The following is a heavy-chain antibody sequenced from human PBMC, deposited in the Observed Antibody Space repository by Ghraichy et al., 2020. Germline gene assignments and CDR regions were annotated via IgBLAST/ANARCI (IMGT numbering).Heavy chain of an antibody. D-gene: IGHD3-10*01. CDR1: GGSISSSSYY. CDR2: IYYSGST. Sequence: SETLSLTCTVSGGSISSSSYYWGWIRQPPGKGLEWIGSIYYSGSTYYNPSLKSRVTISVDTSKNQFSLKLSSVTAADTAVYYCARSRLDGSGSYYPAAIDYWGQGTLVTVSS. V-gene: IGHV4-39*01. J-gene: IGHJ4*02. CDR3: ARSRLDGSGSYYPAAIDY.